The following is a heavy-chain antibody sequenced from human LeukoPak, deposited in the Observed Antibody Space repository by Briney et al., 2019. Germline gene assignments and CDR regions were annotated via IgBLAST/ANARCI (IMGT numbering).Heavy chain of an antibody. CDR1: GYSSRSEYY. J-gene: IGHJ3*02. D-gene: IGHD3-16*02. V-gene: IGHV4-38-2*01. CDR3: ARHSQWGVIPWAFDI. Sequence: SETLSLTGAVSGYSSRSEYYWGWIRQPPGKGREWIGTIFHSGSTYYNPSLKSRITILVDTSKNQFSLKLSSVTAADTAVYYCARHSQWGVIPWAFDIWGQGTMVTVSS. CDR2: IFHSGST.